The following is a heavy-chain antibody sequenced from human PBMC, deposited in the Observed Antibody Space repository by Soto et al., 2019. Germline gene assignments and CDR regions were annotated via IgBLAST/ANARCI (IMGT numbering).Heavy chain of an antibody. CDR2: ISGSGDST. V-gene: IGHV3-23*01. J-gene: IGHJ4*02. CDR3: AKERSSGWSLDY. Sequence: SLRVSCAASGFTFSSYWMSWVRQAPGKGLEWVSGISGSGDSTYYADSVKGRFTVSRDNSKNTLYLQMNSLSAEDTAVFYCAKERSSGWSLDYWGQGTLVTVSS. CDR1: GFTFSSYW. D-gene: IGHD6-19*01.